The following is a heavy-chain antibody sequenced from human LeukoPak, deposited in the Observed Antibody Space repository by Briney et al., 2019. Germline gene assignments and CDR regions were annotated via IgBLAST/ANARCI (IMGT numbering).Heavy chain of an antibody. J-gene: IGHJ4*02. Sequence: GRSLRLSCAASGFTFSSYSMNWVRQAPGKGLEWVSYISSSSSTIYYADSVKGRFTISRDNSKNTLYLQMNSLRAEDTAVYYCARVGIVGATDHPPDYWGQGTLVTVSS. D-gene: IGHD1-26*01. CDR1: GFTFSSYS. V-gene: IGHV3-48*01. CDR3: ARVGIVGATDHPPDY. CDR2: ISSSSSTI.